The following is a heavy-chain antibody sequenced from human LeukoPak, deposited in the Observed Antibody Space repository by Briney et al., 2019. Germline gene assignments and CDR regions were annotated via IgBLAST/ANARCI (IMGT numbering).Heavy chain of an antibody. D-gene: IGHD3-22*01. CDR3: AKGYYYDNSGESYFDY. V-gene: IGHV3-23*01. Sequence: GGSLRLSCAASGFTFRYYGMNWVRQAPGKGLEWVSLMSGSGARTYYADSVKGRFTISRDNSKNTLYLHMNSLRAEDTAVYYCAKGYYYDNSGESYFDYWGQGTLVTVSS. CDR1: GFTFRYYG. CDR2: MSGSGART. J-gene: IGHJ4*02.